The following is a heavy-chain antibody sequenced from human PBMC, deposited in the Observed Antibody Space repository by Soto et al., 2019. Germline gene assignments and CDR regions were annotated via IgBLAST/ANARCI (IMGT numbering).Heavy chain of an antibody. CDR3: VKVGLAGYSRSWYYFDY. D-gene: IGHD6-13*01. V-gene: IGHV3-23*01. J-gene: IGHJ4*02. CDR1: GFIFSSYA. Sequence: PGGSLRLSCATSGFIFSSYAMRWVRQAPGKGLEWVSAISGSGDSTHYTDSVKGRFTISRDNPKNTVYLQMDSLRAEDTALYYCVKVGLAGYSRSWYYFDYWGQGTLVTVSS. CDR2: ISGSGDST.